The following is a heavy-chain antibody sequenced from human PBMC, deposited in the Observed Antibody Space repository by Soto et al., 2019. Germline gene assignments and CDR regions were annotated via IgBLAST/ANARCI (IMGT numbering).Heavy chain of an antibody. Sequence: ASGTLVPTSPVFCGSIISSRLFLGLIRPPPGKGLEWIGSIYYSGSTSYNPSLKSRVTISVDTSKNQFSLKLSSVTAADTAVYYCARPAISWDKTYYYYGMDVWGQGTTVTVSS. J-gene: IGHJ6*02. CDR3: ARPAISWDKTYYYYGMDV. D-gene: IGHD1-26*01. CDR1: CGSIISSRLF. CDR2: IYYSGST. V-gene: IGHV4-39*01.